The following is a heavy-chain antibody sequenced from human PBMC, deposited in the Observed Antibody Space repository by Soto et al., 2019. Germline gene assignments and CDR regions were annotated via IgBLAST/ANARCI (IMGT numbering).Heavy chain of an antibody. J-gene: IGHJ4*02. CDR2: IFSNDEK. D-gene: IGHD1-20*01. V-gene: IGHV2-26*01. CDR3: ARIKYNWNLTTRIDY. Sequence: GSGPTLVNPTETLTLTCTVSGFSLSNARMGVSWIRQPPGKALEWLAHIFSNDEKSYSTSLKSRLTISKDTSKSQVVLTMTNMDPVDTATYYCARIKYNWNLTTRIDYWGQGTLVTVSS. CDR1: GFSLSNARMG.